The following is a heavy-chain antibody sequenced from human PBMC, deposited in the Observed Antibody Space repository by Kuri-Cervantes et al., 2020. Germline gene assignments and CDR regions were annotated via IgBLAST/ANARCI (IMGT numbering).Heavy chain of an antibody. CDR1: GGSISSYY. CDR3: AREDYSSGWRNDAFDI. V-gene: IGHV4-34*09. J-gene: IGHJ3*02. Sequence: SETLSLTCTVSGGSISSYYWSWIRQPPGKGLEWIGEINQSGIANYKSSLKSRVTISVDTSKNQFSLKLSSVTAADTAVYYCAREDYSSGWRNDAFDIWGQGTMVTVSS. D-gene: IGHD6-19*01. CDR2: INQSGIA.